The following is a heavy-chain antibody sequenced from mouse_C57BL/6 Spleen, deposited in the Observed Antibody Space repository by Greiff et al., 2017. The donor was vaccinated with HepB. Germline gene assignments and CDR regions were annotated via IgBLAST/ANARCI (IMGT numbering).Heavy chain of an antibody. Sequence: VKLMESGAELARPGASVKLSCKASGYTFTSYGISWVKQRTGQGLEWIGEIYPRSGNTYYNEKFKGKATLTADKSSSTAYMELRSLTSEDSAVYFCARFGGYYPDYWGQGTTLTVSS. CDR3: ARFGGYYPDY. D-gene: IGHD1-1*02. CDR1: GYTFTSYG. V-gene: IGHV1-81*01. CDR2: IYPRSGNT. J-gene: IGHJ2*01.